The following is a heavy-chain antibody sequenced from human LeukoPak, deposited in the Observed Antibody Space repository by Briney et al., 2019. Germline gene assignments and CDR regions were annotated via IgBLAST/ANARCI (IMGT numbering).Heavy chain of an antibody. J-gene: IGHJ6*03. CDR1: GFTFSNYD. CDR3: ARGTWTYYMDV. D-gene: IGHD3/OR15-3a*01. V-gene: IGHV3-13*01. CDR2: IGSADDT. Sequence: GGSLRLSCAASGFTFSNYDIHWVRQATGKGLEWVSSIGSADDTYYRGSVQGRFTISRGNAKNSLYLQMNSLRAGDTAVYYCARGTWTYYMDVWGKGTTVTVSS.